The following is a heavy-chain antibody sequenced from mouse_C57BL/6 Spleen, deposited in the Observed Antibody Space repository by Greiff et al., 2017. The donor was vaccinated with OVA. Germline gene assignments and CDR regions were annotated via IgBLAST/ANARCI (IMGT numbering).Heavy chain of an antibody. CDR2: INPNNGGT. J-gene: IGHJ1*03. CDR1: GYTFTDYN. V-gene: IGHV1-22*01. D-gene: IGHD2-1*01. Sequence: EVQLQQSGPELVKPGASVKMSCKASGYTFTDYNMHWVKQSHGKSLEWIGYINPNNGGTSYNQKFKGKATLTVNKSSSTAYMELRSLTSEDSAVYYCARKSDYGNYVDWYFDVWGTGTTVTVSS. CDR3: ARKSDYGNYVDWYFDV.